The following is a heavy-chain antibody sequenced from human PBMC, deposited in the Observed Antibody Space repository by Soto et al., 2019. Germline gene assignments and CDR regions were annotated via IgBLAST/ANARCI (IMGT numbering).Heavy chain of an antibody. Sequence: SSETLSLTCSVSDDSINSDKYYWGWIRQPPGKGLEWIVSIYYRGNAYYNPSLQTRVTISLDKSKSQFSLKLNSVTAADSAVYFCARLEGLATISYYFDFWGPGALVTVSS. J-gene: IGHJ4*02. CDR2: IYYRGNA. D-gene: IGHD3-9*01. CDR3: ARLEGLATISYYFDF. CDR1: DDSINSDKYY. V-gene: IGHV4-39*01.